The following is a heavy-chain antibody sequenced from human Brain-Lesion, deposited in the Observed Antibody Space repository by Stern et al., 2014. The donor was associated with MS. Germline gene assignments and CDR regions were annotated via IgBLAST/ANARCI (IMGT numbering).Heavy chain of an antibody. D-gene: IGHD5-12*01. CDR3: ARSPATPSGYDRFDY. J-gene: IGHJ4*02. V-gene: IGHV5-51*03. CDR1: GYLFDDYW. CDR2: IFPRDSNT. Sequence: EVQLVESGAEVKKPGESLKISCEASGYLFDDYWIGWVRQMSGRGLELVAIIFPRDSNTTYSPSVKGQVTISAAKSTSTASLLWSTLKPSAPPIYYWARSPATPSGYDRFDYWGQGALVTVSS.